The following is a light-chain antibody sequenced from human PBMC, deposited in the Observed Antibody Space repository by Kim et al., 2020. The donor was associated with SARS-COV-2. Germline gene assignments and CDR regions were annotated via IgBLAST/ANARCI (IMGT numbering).Light chain of an antibody. CDR1: ALPKQY. CDR3: QSADSSGTHWM. CDR2: KDS. V-gene: IGLV3-25*03. J-gene: IGLJ3*02. Sequence: SYELTQPPSVSVSPGQTARITCSGDALPKQYAYWYQQKPGQAPVLVIYKDSERPSGIPERFSGSSSGTTVTLTISGVQAEDEADYYCQSADSSGTHWMFG.